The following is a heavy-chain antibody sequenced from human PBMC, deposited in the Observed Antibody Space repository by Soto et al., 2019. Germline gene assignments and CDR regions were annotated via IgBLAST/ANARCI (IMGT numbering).Heavy chain of an antibody. D-gene: IGHD6-13*01. CDR1: GYTFTNYG. CDR2: ISAYNGNT. V-gene: IGHV1-18*01. J-gene: IGHJ4*02. Sequence: ASVKVSCKASGYTFTNYGITWVRQAPGQGLEWMGWISAYNGNTHYTQRLQGRVTMTTDTSTSTAYMELRGLRSDDTAVYYCARDRTSKQLVPRPGPGFDYWGQGTLVTVSS. CDR3: ARDRTSKQLVPRPGPGFDY.